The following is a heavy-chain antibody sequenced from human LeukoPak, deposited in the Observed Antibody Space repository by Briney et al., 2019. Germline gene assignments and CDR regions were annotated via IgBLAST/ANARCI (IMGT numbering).Heavy chain of an antibody. Sequence: EASVKVSCKASGGTFSSYAMSWVRQAPGQGLEWMGGIIPIFGTANYAQKFQGRVTITTDESTSTAYMELSSLRSEDTAVYYCARGRCSSTSCYSHYYYYMDVWGKGTTVTVSS. V-gene: IGHV1-69*05. CDR3: ARGRCSSTSCYSHYYYYMDV. CDR2: IIPIFGTA. CDR1: GGTFSSYA. J-gene: IGHJ6*03. D-gene: IGHD2-2*02.